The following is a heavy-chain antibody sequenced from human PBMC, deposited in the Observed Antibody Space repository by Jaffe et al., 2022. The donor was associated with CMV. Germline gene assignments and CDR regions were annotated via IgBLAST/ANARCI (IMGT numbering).Heavy chain of an antibody. J-gene: IGHJ6*03. D-gene: IGHD3-22*01. CDR3: ARHTTYYYDSSGPINYYYYYMDV. V-gene: IGHV5-51*01. Sequence: EVQLVQSGAEVKKPGESLKISCKGSGYSFTSYWIGWVRQMPGKGLEWMGIIYPGDSDTRYSPSFQGQVTISADKSISTAYLQWSSLKASDTAMYYCARHTTYYYDSSGPINYYYYYMDVWGKGTTVTVSS. CDR2: IYPGDSDT. CDR1: GYSFTSYW.